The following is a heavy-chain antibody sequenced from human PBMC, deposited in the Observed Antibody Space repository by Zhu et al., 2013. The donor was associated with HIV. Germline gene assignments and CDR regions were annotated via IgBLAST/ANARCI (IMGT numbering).Heavy chain of an antibody. V-gene: IGHV1-2*02. J-gene: IGHJ3*02. CDR2: INPNSGGT. Sequence: VQLVQSGAEVKKPGSSVKVSCKASGYTFTGYYMLWVRQAPGQGLEWMGWINPNSGGTKYAQKFQGRVTMTRDTSISTAYMELSRLRSDDTAVYYCARDINVVVVTSAFDIWGQGTMVTVSS. CDR3: ARDINVVVVTSAFDI. D-gene: IGHD2-15*01. CDR1: GYTFTGYY.